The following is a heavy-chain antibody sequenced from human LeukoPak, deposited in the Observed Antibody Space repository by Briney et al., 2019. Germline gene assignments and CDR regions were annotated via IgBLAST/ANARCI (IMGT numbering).Heavy chain of an antibody. D-gene: IGHD5-18*01. Sequence: SETLSLTCTVSGGSISSSSYYWGWIRQPPGKGLEWIGSIYYSGSTYYNPSLKSRVTISVDTSKNQFSLKLSSVTAADTAVYYCARQSMQLWDRGLLDYWGQGTLVTVSS. J-gene: IGHJ4*02. CDR3: ARQSMQLWDRGLLDY. CDR2: IYYSGST. V-gene: IGHV4-39*01. CDR1: GGSISSSSYY.